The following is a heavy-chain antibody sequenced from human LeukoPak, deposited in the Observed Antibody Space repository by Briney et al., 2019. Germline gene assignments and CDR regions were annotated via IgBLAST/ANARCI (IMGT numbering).Heavy chain of an antibody. J-gene: IGHJ5*02. V-gene: IGHV1-2*02. CDR1: GYTFTGYY. D-gene: IGHD6-6*01. Sequence: ASVKVSCKASGYTFTGYYMHWVRQAPGQGLEWMGWINPNSGGTNYAQKFQGRVTMTRDTSISTAYMELSRLRSDDTAVYYCARGLIAARRGNWFDPWGQGTLVTVSS. CDR2: INPNSGGT. CDR3: ARGLIAARRGNWFDP.